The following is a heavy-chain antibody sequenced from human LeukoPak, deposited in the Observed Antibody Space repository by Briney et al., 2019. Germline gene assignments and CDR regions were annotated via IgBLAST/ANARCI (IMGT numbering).Heavy chain of an antibody. CDR1: GYTFTSYG. CDR2: ISAYNGNT. J-gene: IGHJ4*02. CDR3: AREVSSGWSHYFDY. Sequence: ASVQVSCKASGYTFTSYGISWVRQAPGQGLEWMGWISAYNGNTNYAQKLQSRVTMTTDTSTSTAYMEPRSLRSDDTAVYYCAREVSSGWSHYFDYWGQGTLVTVSS. V-gene: IGHV1-18*01. D-gene: IGHD6-19*01.